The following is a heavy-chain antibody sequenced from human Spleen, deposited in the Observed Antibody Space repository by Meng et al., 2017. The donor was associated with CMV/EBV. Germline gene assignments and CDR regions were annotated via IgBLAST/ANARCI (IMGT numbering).Heavy chain of an antibody. Sequence: KASGGTCSIYAIMWVRQAPGQGLEWMGGIIPSLGVANSAPNFQDRVTITADKSTTTVYMELNNLKSGDTAIYYCTRGPFSPPGWFDPWGQGTLVTVSS. J-gene: IGHJ5*02. CDR1: GGTCSIYA. CDR2: IIPSLGVA. V-gene: IGHV1-69*10. CDR3: TRGPFSPPGWFDP.